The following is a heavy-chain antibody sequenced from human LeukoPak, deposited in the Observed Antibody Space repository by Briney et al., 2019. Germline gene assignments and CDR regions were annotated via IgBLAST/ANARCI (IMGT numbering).Heavy chain of an antibody. CDR2: ISSSSSYI. J-gene: IGHJ4*02. CDR1: GFTFSSYS. CDR3: ARDLALVYYDSSGYSKQERYFDY. V-gene: IGHV3-21*01. D-gene: IGHD3-22*01. Sequence: GGSLRLSCAASGFTFSSYSMNWVRQAPGKGLEWVSSISSSSSYIYYADSVKGRFTISRDNAKNSLYLQMNSLRAEDTAVYYCARDLALVYYDSSGYSKQERYFDYWGQGTLVTVSS.